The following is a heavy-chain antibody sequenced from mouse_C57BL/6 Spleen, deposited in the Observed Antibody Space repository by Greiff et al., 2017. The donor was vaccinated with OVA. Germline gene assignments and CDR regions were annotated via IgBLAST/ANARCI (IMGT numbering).Heavy chain of an antibody. D-gene: IGHD2-2*01. CDR1: GYTFTSYW. J-gene: IGHJ2*01. V-gene: IGHV1-59*01. CDR3: SSHYVYDAFDY. CDR2: IDPYDSYT. Sequence: QVQLQQPGAELVRPGTSVKLSCKASGYTFTSYWMHWVKQRPGQGLEWIGVIDPYDSYTTYNQKFKGKATLTVDTSSSTAYMQLSSLSSEDSAVDCCSSHYVYDAFDYWGPGTTLTVSS.